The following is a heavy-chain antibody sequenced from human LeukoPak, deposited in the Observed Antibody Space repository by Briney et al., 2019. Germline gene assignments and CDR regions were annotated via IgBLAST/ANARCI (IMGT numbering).Heavy chain of an antibody. J-gene: IGHJ4*02. CDR1: GGSISSHY. D-gene: IGHD5-12*01. CDR2: IYYSGST. Sequence: SETLSLTCTASGGSISSHYWSWIRQPPGKGLEWIGYIYYSGSTNYNPSLKSRVTISVDTSKNQFSLKLSSVTAADTAVYYCARHGGYVKAFDYWGQGTLVTVSS. V-gene: IGHV4-59*11. CDR3: ARHGGYVKAFDY.